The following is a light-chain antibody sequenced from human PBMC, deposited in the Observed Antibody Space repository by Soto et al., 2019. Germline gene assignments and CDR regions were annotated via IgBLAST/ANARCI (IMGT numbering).Light chain of an antibody. CDR1: SSDVGSYNL. CDR3: SSYAGAVV. J-gene: IGLJ2*01. V-gene: IGLV2-23*01. CDR2: EGS. Sequence: QSALTQPASVSGSPGQSITISCTGTSSDVGSYNLFSWYQHHPGKAPKLMIYEGSNRPSGVSNRFSGSKSGNTASLTISGLQAEDEADYYCSSYAGAVVFGGGTKLTVL.